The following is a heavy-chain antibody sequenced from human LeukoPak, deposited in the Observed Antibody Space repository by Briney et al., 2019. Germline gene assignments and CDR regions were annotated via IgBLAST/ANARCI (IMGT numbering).Heavy chain of an antibody. V-gene: IGHV1-18*01. CDR1: GYRFTNYG. D-gene: IGHD3-10*01. CDR3: ARDHSIYFYGSGSFADY. J-gene: IGHJ4*02. CDR2: ISTYNGNT. Sequence: ASVKVSCKASGYRFTNYGISWVRQAPGQGLEWMGWISTYNGNTNYPENLQGRVALTTDTSTSTVYMELRSLRSDDTAVNYCARDHSIYFYGSGSFADYWGQGNLVTVSS.